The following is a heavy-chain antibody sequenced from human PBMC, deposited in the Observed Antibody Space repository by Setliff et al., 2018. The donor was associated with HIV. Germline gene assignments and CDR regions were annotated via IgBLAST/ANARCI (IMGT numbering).Heavy chain of an antibody. CDR1: GDTFTGNY. CDR3: ATRIRDGHRGYGYFDF. D-gene: IGHD5-12*01. Sequence: ASVKVSCKASGDTFTGNYIHWARQAPGQGLEWMGLINPSGGRTSYAQKFQGRLTMTRDTSRSTVYMELSSLRSEDTAVYYCATRIRDGHRGYGYFDFWGQGTPVTVSS. J-gene: IGHJ4*02. V-gene: IGHV1-46*01. CDR2: INPSGGRT.